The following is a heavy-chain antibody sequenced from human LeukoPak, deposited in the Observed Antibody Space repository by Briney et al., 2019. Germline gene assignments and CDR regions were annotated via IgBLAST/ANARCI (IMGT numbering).Heavy chain of an antibody. CDR3: ARGVTMVRGVIGEVDY. CDR1: GGSISSYY. V-gene: IGHV4-59*01. CDR2: IYYSGST. J-gene: IGHJ4*02. Sequence: SETLSLTCTVSGGSISSYYWSWIRQPPGKGLEWIGYIYYSGSTNYNPSLKSRVTIPVDTSKNQFSLKLTSVTAADTAVYYCARGVTMVRGVIGEVDYWGQGTLVTVSS. D-gene: IGHD3-10*01.